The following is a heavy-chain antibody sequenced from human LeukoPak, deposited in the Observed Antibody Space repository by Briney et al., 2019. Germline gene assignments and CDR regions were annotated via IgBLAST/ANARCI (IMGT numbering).Heavy chain of an antibody. D-gene: IGHD3-9*01. V-gene: IGHV4-4*07. CDR2: IYTSGST. J-gene: IGHJ4*02. Sequence: SETLSLTCTVSGGSISSYYWSWIRQPAGKGLEWIGRIYTSGSTNYNPSLKSRVTMSVDTSKNQFSLKLSSVTAADTAVYYCASELYYDILTGYYKVDYWGQGTLVTVSS. CDR1: GGSISSYY. CDR3: ASELYYDILTGYYKVDY.